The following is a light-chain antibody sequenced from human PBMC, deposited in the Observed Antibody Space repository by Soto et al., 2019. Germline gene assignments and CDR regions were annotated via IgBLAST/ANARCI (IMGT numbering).Light chain of an antibody. V-gene: IGLV2-14*01. CDR1: SSDVGGYNY. CDR2: EVS. CDR3: SSYTSSTALV. Sequence: QSVLTQPASVSGSPGQSITISCTGTSSDVGGYNYVSWYQQHPGKAPKLMIYEVSNRPSGVSDRFSGSKSGNTASLTISGLQAEDEAYYHCSSYTSSTALVFGTGTKLTVL. J-gene: IGLJ1*01.